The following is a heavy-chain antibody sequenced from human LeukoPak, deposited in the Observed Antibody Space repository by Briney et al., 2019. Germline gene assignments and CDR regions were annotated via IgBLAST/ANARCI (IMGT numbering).Heavy chain of an antibody. V-gene: IGHV4-59*08. CDR1: GGSISIYY. D-gene: IGHD3-10*01. CDR2: IHYTGST. CDR3: ARRFEVGDYFES. Sequence: SETLSLTCTFSGGSISIYYWSWIRQPPGRGLEWIASIHYTGSTSYNPSLKSRGSISFSTSNKQFSLRLRSVTATDTAVYYCARRFEVGDYFESWGQGTLVTVSS. J-gene: IGHJ4*02.